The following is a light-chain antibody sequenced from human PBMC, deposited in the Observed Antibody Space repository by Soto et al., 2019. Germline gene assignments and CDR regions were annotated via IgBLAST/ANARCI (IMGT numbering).Light chain of an antibody. CDR1: TGPVTSGHY. Sequence: QTVVTQEPSLTVSPGGTVTLTCGSSTGPVTSGHYPYWFQQKTGQAPRTLIYDTSNKHSWTPARLSGSLLGGKAALTLSGAQPEDEADFYCLLSRSDAWVFGGGTKLTVL. CDR3: LLSRSDAWV. CDR2: DTS. V-gene: IGLV7-46*01. J-gene: IGLJ2*01.